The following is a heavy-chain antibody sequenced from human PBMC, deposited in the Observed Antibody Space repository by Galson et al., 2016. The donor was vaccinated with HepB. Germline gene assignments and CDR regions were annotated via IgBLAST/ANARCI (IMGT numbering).Heavy chain of an antibody. CDR3: ARVDWLKLGADY. D-gene: IGHD5-24*01. J-gene: IGHJ4*02. CDR1: GYTFTGYY. V-gene: IGHV1-2*02. Sequence: SVKVSCKASGYTFTGYYMHWVRQAPGQGLEWMGWINPNSGGTNYAQKFQGRVTMTRDTSISTTYMELNRLRSDDTAVYYCARVDWLKLGADYWGQGTLVTVSS. CDR2: INPNSGGT.